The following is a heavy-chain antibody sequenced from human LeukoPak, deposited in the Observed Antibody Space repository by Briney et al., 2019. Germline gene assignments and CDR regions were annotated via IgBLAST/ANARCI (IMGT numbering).Heavy chain of an antibody. CDR2: IYSGGST. Sequence: PGGSLRLSCAASRFTVSYNYMSWVRQAPGKGLEWVSVIYSGGSTYYADSVKGRFTISRDNSKNTLYFQMNSLRAEDTAVYYCASTPPRYLGYFDYWGQGTLVTVSS. D-gene: IGHD3-9*01. CDR1: RFTVSYNY. CDR3: ASTPPRYLGYFDY. V-gene: IGHV3-53*01. J-gene: IGHJ4*02.